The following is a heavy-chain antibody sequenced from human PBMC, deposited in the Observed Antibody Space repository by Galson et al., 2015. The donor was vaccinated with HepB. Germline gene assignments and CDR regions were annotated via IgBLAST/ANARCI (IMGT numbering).Heavy chain of an antibody. CDR2: IIPIFGTA. CDR3: ARDPPRAARDAFDI. D-gene: IGHD2-15*01. CDR1: GGTFSSYA. Sequence: SVKVSCKASGGTFSSYAISWVRQAPGQGLEWMGGIIPIFGTANYAQKFQGRVTITADESTSTAYMELSSLRSEDTAVYYCARDPPRAARDAFDIWGQGTMVTVSS. V-gene: IGHV1-69*13. J-gene: IGHJ3*02.